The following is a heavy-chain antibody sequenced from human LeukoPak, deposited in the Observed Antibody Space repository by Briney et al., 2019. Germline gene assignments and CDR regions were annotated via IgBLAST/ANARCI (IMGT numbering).Heavy chain of an antibody. J-gene: IGHJ6*02. D-gene: IGHD3-10*01. V-gene: IGHV3-33*01. CDR3: ARVSYYGSGSYYTSPYYYYGMDV. CDR1: VFTFSSYG. CDR2: IWYDGSNK. Sequence: GGSLRLSCAASVFTFSSYGMYWVRQAPGKGLEGVAVIWYDGSNKYYAGTVKGPFTISRDNSKNALYLQMNSMRAEDTAVYYCARVSYYGSGSYYTSPYYYYGMDVWGQGTTVTVSS.